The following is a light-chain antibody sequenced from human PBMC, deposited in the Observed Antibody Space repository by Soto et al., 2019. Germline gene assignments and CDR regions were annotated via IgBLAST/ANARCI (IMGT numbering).Light chain of an antibody. J-gene: IGKJ1*01. Sequence: DIVMTQSPDSLAVSLGERAAINCKSSQSLLYSSTNKNYLAWYQQKPGQAPKLLMHFASTRESGVPERFSGSGSGTDITLTISRLEAEDVAVYYCQQYYSTPTFGPGTKVEI. V-gene: IGKV4-1*01. CDR2: FAS. CDR1: QSLLYSSTNKNY. CDR3: QQYYSTPT.